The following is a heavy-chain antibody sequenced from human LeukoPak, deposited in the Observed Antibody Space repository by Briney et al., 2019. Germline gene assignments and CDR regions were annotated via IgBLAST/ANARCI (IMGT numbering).Heavy chain of an antibody. V-gene: IGHV4-61*02. D-gene: IGHD6-13*01. CDR3: ARGGRGYSSSWYDGGFDY. J-gene: IGHJ4*02. Sequence: PSETLSLTCTVSGGSISSGSYYWSWIRQPAGNGLEWIGRIYTSGSTNYNPSLKSRVTISVDTSKNQFSLKLSSVTAADTAVYYCARGGRGYSSSWYDGGFDYWGQGTLVTVSS. CDR2: IYTSGST. CDR1: GGSISSGSYY.